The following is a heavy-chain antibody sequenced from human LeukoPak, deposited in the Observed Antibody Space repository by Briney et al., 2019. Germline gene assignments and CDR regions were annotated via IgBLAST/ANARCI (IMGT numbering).Heavy chain of an antibody. Sequence: SETLSLTCAVSGGSISSSNWWSWVRQPPGKGLEWIGEIYHSGSTNYNPSLKSRVTMSVDTSKNQFSLKLSSVTAADTAVYYCARESSSWYGRYFQHWGQGTLVTVSS. V-gene: IGHV4-4*02. CDR3: ARESSSWYGRYFQH. J-gene: IGHJ1*01. CDR1: GGSISSSNW. D-gene: IGHD6-13*01. CDR2: IYHSGST.